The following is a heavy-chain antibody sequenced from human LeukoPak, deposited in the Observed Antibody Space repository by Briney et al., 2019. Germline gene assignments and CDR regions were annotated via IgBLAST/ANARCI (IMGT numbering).Heavy chain of an antibody. CDR2: IIPILGIA. J-gene: IGHJ5*02. Sequence: GSSVKVSCKASGGTFSSYAISWVRQAPGQGLEWMGRIIPILGIANYAQKFQGRVTITADKSTSTAYMELSSLRSEDTAVYYCASGLEGYFDPWGQGTLVTVPS. CDR3: ASGLEGYFDP. D-gene: IGHD3/OR15-3a*01. CDR1: GGTFSSYA. V-gene: IGHV1-69*04.